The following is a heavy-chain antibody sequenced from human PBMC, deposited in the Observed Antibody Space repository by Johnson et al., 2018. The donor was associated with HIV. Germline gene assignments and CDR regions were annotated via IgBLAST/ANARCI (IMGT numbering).Heavy chain of an antibody. CDR1: GFTFDDYA. CDR3: AKDRYSSSPTAFDI. CDR2: ISWNSGSI. J-gene: IGHJ3*02. D-gene: IGHD6-13*01. Sequence: VQLVESGGGLVKPGGSLRLSCAASGFTFDDYAMHWVRQAPGKGLEWVSGISWNSGSIGYADSVKGRFTISRDNAKNSLYLQLNSLRAEDTALYYCAKDRYSSSPTAFDIWGQGTMVTVSS. V-gene: IGHV3-9*01.